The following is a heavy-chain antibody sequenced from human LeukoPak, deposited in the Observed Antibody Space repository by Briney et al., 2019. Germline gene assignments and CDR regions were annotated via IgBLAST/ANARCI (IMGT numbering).Heavy chain of an antibody. Sequence: PSETLSLTCTVSGYSISSGYYWGWIRQPPGKGLEWIGSIYHSGSTYYNPSLKSRVTISVDTSKNQFSLKLSSVTAADTAVYYCATAEGYCSSTSCYRHDAFDIWGQGTMVTVSS. CDR1: GYSISSGYY. CDR3: ATAEGYCSSTSCYRHDAFDI. D-gene: IGHD2-2*01. J-gene: IGHJ3*02. V-gene: IGHV4-38-2*02. CDR2: IYHSGST.